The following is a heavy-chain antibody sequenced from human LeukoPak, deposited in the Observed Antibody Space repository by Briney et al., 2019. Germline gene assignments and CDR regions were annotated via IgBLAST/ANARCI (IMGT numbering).Heavy chain of an antibody. J-gene: IGHJ4*02. V-gene: IGHV3-7*01. CDR1: GFTFSSYW. Sequence: GGSPRLSCAASGFTFSSYWMSWVRQAPGKGLEWVANIKQDGSEKYYVDSVKGRFTISRDNAKNSLYLQMNSLRAEDTAVYYCARVRGCSGGSCYFDYWGQGTLVTVSS. CDR3: ARVRGCSGGSCYFDY. CDR2: IKQDGSEK. D-gene: IGHD2-15*01.